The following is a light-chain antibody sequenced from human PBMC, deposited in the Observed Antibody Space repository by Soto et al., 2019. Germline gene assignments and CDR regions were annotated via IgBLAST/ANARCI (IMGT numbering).Light chain of an antibody. Sequence: DIPMTQSPSSLSASVEDRVIITCRASQSISNHLNWYQQKPGKAPKLLIFAASSLQSGVPSRFSGSRSGPDFTLTISSLQPEDFATYYCQQSYSSPPTFDQGTKVEIK. CDR2: AAS. CDR3: QQSYSSPPT. J-gene: IGKJ1*01. CDR1: QSISNH. V-gene: IGKV1-39*01.